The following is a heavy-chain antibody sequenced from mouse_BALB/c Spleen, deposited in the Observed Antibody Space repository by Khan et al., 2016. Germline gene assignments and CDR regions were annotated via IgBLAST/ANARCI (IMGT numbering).Heavy chain of an antibody. D-gene: IGHD2-13*01. CDR3: TNLDYYYAMDY. Sequence: EVKLEESGGGLVQPGGSMKLSCVASGFTFSNYWMNWVRQSPEKGLEWVAEIRLKSNNYATHYAESVKGRFTIPRDDSKSSVYLQINNLRDEDTGICSCTNLDYYYAMDYCGQGTSVTVAS. CDR1: GFTFSNYW. J-gene: IGHJ4*01. CDR2: IRLKSNNYAT. V-gene: IGHV6-6*02.